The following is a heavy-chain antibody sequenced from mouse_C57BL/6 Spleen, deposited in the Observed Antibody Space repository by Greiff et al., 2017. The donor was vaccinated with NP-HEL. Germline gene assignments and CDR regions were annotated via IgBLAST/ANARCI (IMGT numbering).Heavy chain of an antibody. CDR1: GYTFTSYG. D-gene: IGHD4-1*01. CDR3: ARATWDVGYFDY. CDR2: IYPRSGNT. V-gene: IGHV1-81*01. Sequence: QVQLQQSGAELARHGASVKLSCKASGYTFTSYGISWVKQRTGQGLEWIGEIYPRSGNTYYNEKFKGKATLTADKSSSTAYMELRSLTSEDSGVFFCARATWDVGYFDYWGQGATLTVAS. J-gene: IGHJ2*01.